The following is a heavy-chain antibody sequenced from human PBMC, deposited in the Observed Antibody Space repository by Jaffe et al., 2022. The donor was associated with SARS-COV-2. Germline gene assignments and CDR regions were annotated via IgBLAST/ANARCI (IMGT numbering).Heavy chain of an antibody. CDR3: ARNYEGKSSTRGGYYYYYYMDV. V-gene: IGHV1-69*01. CDR1: GGTFSSYA. CDR2: IIPIFGTA. Sequence: QVQLVQSGAEVKKPGSSVKVSCKASGGTFSSYAISWVRQAPGQGLEWMGGIIPIFGTANYAQKFQGRVTITADESTSTAYMELSSLRSEDTAVYYCARNYEGKSSTRGGYYYYYYMDVWGKGTTVTVSS. D-gene: IGHD2-2*01. J-gene: IGHJ6*03.